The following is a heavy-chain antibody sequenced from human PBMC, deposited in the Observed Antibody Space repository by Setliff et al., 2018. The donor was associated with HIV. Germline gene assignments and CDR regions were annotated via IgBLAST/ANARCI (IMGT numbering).Heavy chain of an antibody. CDR3: AKLLPAADMAREIDS. Sequence: PSETLSLTCTVSGDSISRRIYYWGWIRQPPGKGLEWIGNFYYSGSSHYNPSLKSQVTISVDTSKNQFSLKLISVSAADTAVYYCAKLLPAADMAREIDSWGQGTLVTVSS. V-gene: IGHV4-39*01. D-gene: IGHD2-2*01. J-gene: IGHJ4*02. CDR2: FYYSGSS. CDR1: GDSISRRIYY.